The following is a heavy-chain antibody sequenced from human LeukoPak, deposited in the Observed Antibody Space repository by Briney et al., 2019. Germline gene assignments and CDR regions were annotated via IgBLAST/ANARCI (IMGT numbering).Heavy chain of an antibody. CDR1: GFTFSSYW. CDR2: IKQDGSEK. J-gene: IGHJ4*02. V-gene: IGHV3-7*01. D-gene: IGHD2-8*01. CDR3: ARAHGVSKYYFDY. Sequence: PGGSLRLSCAASGFTFSSYWISWGRQDPGKGLQWLANIKQDGSEKYYVDSVKGRFTISRDNAKNSLYLQMNSLRAEDTAVYYCARAHGVSKYYFDYWGQGTLVTVSS.